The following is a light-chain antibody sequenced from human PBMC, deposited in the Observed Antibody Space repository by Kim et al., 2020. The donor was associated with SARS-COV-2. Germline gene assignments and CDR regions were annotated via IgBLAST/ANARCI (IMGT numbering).Light chain of an antibody. CDR2: DVT. CDR1: SSDFGDYNY. Sequence: GQSVTIPCTGTSSDFGDYNYVSWYQQHPGKAPKLMIYDVTKRPSGVPDRFSGSKSGNTASLTISGLQADDEADYYCCSYAGSYSWVFGGGTQLTVL. CDR3: CSYAGSYSWV. J-gene: IGLJ3*02. V-gene: IGLV2-11*01.